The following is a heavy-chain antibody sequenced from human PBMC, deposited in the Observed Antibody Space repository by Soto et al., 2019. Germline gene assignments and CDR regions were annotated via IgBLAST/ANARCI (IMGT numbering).Heavy chain of an antibody. CDR1: GYTFTGYY. Sequence: ASVKVSCKASGYTFTGYYMHWVRQAPGQGLEWMGWINPNSGGTNYAQKFQGWVTMTRDTSISTAYMELSRLRSDDTAVYYCARSSAAGNYYCGMDVWGQGTTVTVSS. V-gene: IGHV1-2*04. CDR3: ARSSAAGNYYCGMDV. CDR2: INPNSGGT. D-gene: IGHD6-13*01. J-gene: IGHJ6*02.